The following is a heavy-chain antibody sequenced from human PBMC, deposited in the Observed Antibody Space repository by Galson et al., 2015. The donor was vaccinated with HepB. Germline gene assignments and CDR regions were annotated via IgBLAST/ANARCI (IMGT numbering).Heavy chain of an antibody. Sequence: SLRLSCAASGFTFSNAWMSWVRQAPGKGLEWVGRIKGKTDGGTTNYAAPVKGRFTISRDDSKNTLYLQMNSLKTEDTAVYYCTTDPGSGVGAIVGYWGQGTLVTVSS. CDR3: TTDPGSGVGAIVGY. D-gene: IGHD1-26*01. V-gene: IGHV3-15*01. J-gene: IGHJ4*02. CDR2: IKGKTDGGTT. CDR1: GFTFSNAW.